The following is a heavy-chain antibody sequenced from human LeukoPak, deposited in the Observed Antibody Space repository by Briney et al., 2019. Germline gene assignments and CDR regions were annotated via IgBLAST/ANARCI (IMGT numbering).Heavy chain of an antibody. J-gene: IGHJ4*02. CDR1: GFTFSSYG. D-gene: IGHD2-15*01. V-gene: IGHV3-30*18. CDR3: AKDLEGGGSCHDY. Sequence: GGSLRLSCAASGFTFSSYGMHWVRQAPGKGLEWVAVVSYDGSNKYCADSVKGRFTISRDNSKNTLYLQMNSLRAEDTAVYYCAKDLEGGGSCHDYWGQGTLVTVSS. CDR2: VSYDGSNK.